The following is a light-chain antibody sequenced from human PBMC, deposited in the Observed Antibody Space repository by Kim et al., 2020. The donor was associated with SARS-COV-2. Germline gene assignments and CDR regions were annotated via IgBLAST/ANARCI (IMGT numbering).Light chain of an antibody. Sequence: PGERAALSCKSSQNVGTKLAGYQQKPGQAPRLLIYDASTRASGIPDRFFGSGSGTEFTLIIGRLQSEDFALYYCQQYHNWPPITFGQGTRLEIK. CDR3: QQYHNWPPIT. J-gene: IGKJ5*01. V-gene: IGKV3-15*01. CDR1: QNVGTK. CDR2: DAS.